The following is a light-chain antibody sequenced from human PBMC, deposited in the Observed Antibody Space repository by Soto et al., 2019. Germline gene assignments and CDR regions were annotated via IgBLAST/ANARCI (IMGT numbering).Light chain of an antibody. CDR2: GAS. CDR1: QSVSSSY. CDR3: QQYGSSLLYT. Sequence: EIVLTQSPGTLSLSPGERATLSCRASQSVSSSYLACYQQKPGQAPRLLIYGASSRATGIPDRFSSSGSVTDLTLTISRREPDEFAVDYCQQYGSSLLYTFGQGTKLEIK. J-gene: IGKJ2*01. V-gene: IGKV3-20*01.